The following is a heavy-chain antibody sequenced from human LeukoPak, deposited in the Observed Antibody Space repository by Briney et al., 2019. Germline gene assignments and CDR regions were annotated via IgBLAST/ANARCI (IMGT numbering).Heavy chain of an antibody. J-gene: IGHJ4*02. V-gene: IGHV3-11*03. CDR3: VRGLRELPY. CDR1: GFTLSSYA. D-gene: IGHD1-7*01. Sequence: GGSLRLSCAASGFTLSSYALSWIRQAPGKGLEWVSYISSSSSYTNYADSVKGRFTISRDNSKNTLYLQMNSLRGEGTAVYYCVRGLRELPYWGQGTLVTVSS. CDR2: ISSSSSYT.